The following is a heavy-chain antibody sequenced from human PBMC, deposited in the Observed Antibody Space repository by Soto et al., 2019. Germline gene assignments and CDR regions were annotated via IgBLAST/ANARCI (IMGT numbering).Heavy chain of an antibody. J-gene: IGHJ6*02. CDR2: IIPIFGTA. CDR1: GGTFSSYA. V-gene: IGHV1-69*13. D-gene: IGHD3-3*01. Sequence: SVKVSCKASGGTFSSYAISWVRQAPGQGLEWMGGIIPIFGTANYAQKFQGRVTITADESTSTAYMELSSLRSEDTAVYYCARDGVEMATIFVLTDPWRYYYYGMDVWGQGNTVTFSS. CDR3: ARDGVEMATIFVLTDPWRYYYYGMDV.